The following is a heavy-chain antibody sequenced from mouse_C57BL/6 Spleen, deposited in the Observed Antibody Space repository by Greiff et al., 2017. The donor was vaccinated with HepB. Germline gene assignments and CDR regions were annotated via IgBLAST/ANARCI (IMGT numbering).Heavy chain of an antibody. Sequence: QVQLQQPGAELVKPGASVKMSCKASGYTFTSYWITWVKQRPGQGLEWIGDIYPGSGSTNYNEKFKSKATLTVDTSSSTAYMQLSSLTSADSAVYYCAIYYGSSYYAMDYWGQGTSVTVSS. CDR2: IYPGSGST. V-gene: IGHV1-55*01. CDR3: AIYYGSSYYAMDY. J-gene: IGHJ4*01. D-gene: IGHD1-1*01. CDR1: GYTFTSYW.